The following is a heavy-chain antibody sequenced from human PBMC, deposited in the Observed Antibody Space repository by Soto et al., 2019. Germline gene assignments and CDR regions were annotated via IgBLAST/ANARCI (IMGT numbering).Heavy chain of an antibody. J-gene: IGHJ4*02. Sequence: GGSLRLSCAASGFTFSSYGMHWVRQAPGKGLEWVAVIWYDGSNKYYADSVKGRFTISRDNSKNTLYLQMNSLRAEDTAVYYCAREGGLTGYKYYFDYWGQGTLVTVSS. V-gene: IGHV3-33*01. CDR3: AREGGLTGYKYYFDY. CDR1: GFTFSSYG. CDR2: IWYDGSNK. D-gene: IGHD3-9*01.